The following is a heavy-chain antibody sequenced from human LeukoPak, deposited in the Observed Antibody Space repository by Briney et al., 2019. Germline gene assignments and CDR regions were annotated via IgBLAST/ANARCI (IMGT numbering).Heavy chain of an antibody. D-gene: IGHD2-2*01. CDR2: IYHSGST. Sequence: SQTLSLTCTVSGGSISSGGCYWSWIRQPPGKGLEWIGYIYHSGSTYYNPSLKSRVTISVDRSKNQFSLKLSSVTAADTAVYYCARELYCSSTSCSPANWFDPWGQGTLVTVSS. J-gene: IGHJ5*02. V-gene: IGHV4-30-2*01. CDR1: GGSISSGGCY. CDR3: ARELYCSSTSCSPANWFDP.